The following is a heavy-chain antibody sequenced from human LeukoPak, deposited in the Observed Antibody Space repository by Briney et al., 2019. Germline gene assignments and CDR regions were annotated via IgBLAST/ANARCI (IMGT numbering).Heavy chain of an antibody. CDR2: INHSGSI. Sequence: SETLSLTCAVYGGSFSGYYWSWIRQPPGKGLAWSGEINHSGSINYNPSLKSRVTISVDTSKNQFSLKLSSVTAADTAVYYCAREIVVVVAASGGYYFDYWGQGTLVTVSS. V-gene: IGHV4-34*01. CDR1: GGSFSGYY. J-gene: IGHJ4*02. D-gene: IGHD2-15*01. CDR3: AREIVVVVAASGGYYFDY.